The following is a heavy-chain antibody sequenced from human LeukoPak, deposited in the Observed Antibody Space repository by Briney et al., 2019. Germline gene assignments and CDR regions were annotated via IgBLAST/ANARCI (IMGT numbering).Heavy chain of an antibody. J-gene: IGHJ4*02. D-gene: IGHD6-19*01. CDR3: AKDIAVFDY. Sequence: GGSLRLSCAASGFTFSSYAMSWVRQETGKGLEWVSAISGSGGSTYYADSVRGRFTISRDNSKNTLYLQMNSLRAEDTAVYYCAKDIAVFDYWGQGTLVTVSS. CDR2: ISGSGGST. V-gene: IGHV3-23*01. CDR1: GFTFSSYA.